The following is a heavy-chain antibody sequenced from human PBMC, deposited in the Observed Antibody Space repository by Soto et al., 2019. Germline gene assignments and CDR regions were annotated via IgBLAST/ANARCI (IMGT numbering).Heavy chain of an antibody. CDR1: GFSLSTSGVG. V-gene: IGHV2-5*02. Sequence: ESGPTLVNPTQPLTLTCPFSGFSLSTSGVGVGWIRQPPGKALEWLALIYWDDDKRYSPSLKSRLTITKDTSKNQGVLTMTNMDPVDTATYYCAHSHATYNDYVWGSYRYGYFYYWGQGTLVTVSS. D-gene: IGHD3-16*02. CDR3: AHSHATYNDYVWGSYRYGYFYY. CDR2: IYWDDDK. J-gene: IGHJ4*02.